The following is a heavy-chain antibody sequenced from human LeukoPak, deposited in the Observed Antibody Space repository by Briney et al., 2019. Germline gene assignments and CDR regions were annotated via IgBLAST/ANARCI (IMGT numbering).Heavy chain of an antibody. J-gene: IGHJ4*02. CDR1: GYTFSNYG. CDR3: ARAPWSSSRLQFDY. D-gene: IGHD6-6*01. CDR2: ISTYNSNT. Sequence: ASVKVSCKTSGYTFSNYGISWVRQAPGQGLEWMSWISTYNSNTNYAQDLQGRVTMTTDTSTSTVYMELRSLRSDDTAVYYCARAPWSSSRLQFDYWGQGTLVTVSS. V-gene: IGHV1-18*01.